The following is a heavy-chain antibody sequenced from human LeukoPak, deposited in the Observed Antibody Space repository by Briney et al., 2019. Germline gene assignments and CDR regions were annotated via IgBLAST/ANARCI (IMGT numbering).Heavy chain of an antibody. D-gene: IGHD5-18*01. CDR3: ARGSRYSYGRFDY. J-gene: IGHJ4*02. CDR1: GGSISSGGYY. V-gene: IGHV4-31*03. Sequence: SETLSLTCTVSGGSISSGGYYWCWIRQHPGKGLEWIGYIYYSGSTYYNPSLKSRVTISVDTSKNQFSLKLSSVTAADTAVYYCARGSRYSYGRFDYWGQGTLVTVSS. CDR2: IYYSGST.